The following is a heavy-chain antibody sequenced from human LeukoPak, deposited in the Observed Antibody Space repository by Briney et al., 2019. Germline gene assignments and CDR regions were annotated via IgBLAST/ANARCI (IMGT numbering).Heavy chain of an antibody. CDR1: GFTFSTYW. CDR2: IKTDGSEK. V-gene: IGHV3-7*01. Sequence: GGSLRLSCAASGFTFSTYWMSWVRQAPGRGREWVANIKTDGSEKYYVDSVKGRFTISRDNAQNSLYLQMNSLSAEDTAVYYCARVRYDASGYDCWGQGTLVTVSS. J-gene: IGHJ4*02. D-gene: IGHD5-12*01. CDR3: ARVRYDASGYDC.